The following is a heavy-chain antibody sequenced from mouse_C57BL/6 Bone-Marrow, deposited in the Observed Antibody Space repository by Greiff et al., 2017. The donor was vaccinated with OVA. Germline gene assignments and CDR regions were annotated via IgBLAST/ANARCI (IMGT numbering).Heavy chain of an antibody. CDR1: GYAFSSYW. J-gene: IGHJ2*01. Sequence: QVQLQQSGAELVKPGASVKISCKASGYAFSSYWMNWVKKRPGKGLAWIGQIYPGDGDTNYNGKFKGKAPLTADKSSSTAYMQLSRQTSEDSAVYFRARDWGYFDYWGQGTTLTVAS. V-gene: IGHV1-80*01. CDR2: IYPGDGDT. CDR3: ARDWGYFDY.